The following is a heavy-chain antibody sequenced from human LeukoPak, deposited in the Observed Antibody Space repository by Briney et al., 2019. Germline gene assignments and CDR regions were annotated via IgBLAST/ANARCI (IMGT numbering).Heavy chain of an antibody. V-gene: IGHV3-21*01. Sequence: GGSLRLSCAASGFTFSSHWMHWVRQAPGKGLEWVSSISSSSSYIYYADSVKGRFTISRDNAKNSLYLQMNSLRAEDTAVYYCARVIGGYGDYWGQGTLVTVSS. CDR2: ISSSSSYI. J-gene: IGHJ4*02. D-gene: IGHD5-12*01. CDR1: GFTFSSHW. CDR3: ARVIGGYGDY.